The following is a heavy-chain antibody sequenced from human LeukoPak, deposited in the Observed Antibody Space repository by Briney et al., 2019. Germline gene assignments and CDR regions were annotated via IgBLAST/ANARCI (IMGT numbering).Heavy chain of an antibody. D-gene: IGHD5-24*01. CDR3: ARHGSGRTGYNYQDY. Sequence: ESLKISCRGSGYSFTNYWIGWVRQMPGKGLEWMGIIYPGDSDTRYSPSFQDQVTISADKSISTAYLQWSSLKASDTAMYYCARHGSGRTGYNYQDYWGQGTLVTVSS. CDR1: GYSFTNYW. J-gene: IGHJ4*02. CDR2: IYPGDSDT. V-gene: IGHV5-51*01.